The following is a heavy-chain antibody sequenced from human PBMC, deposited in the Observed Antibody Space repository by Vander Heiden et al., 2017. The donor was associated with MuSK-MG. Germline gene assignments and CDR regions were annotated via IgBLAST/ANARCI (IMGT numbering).Heavy chain of an antibody. CDR3: ASGGDGDGYYNYFHY. Sequence: EVQLVESGGGLVQPGGSLRLSCAGSGFTFSRYTMNWVRQAPGKGLELVSYISSSSSTIHYADSVKGRITISRDNAKDSLYLQMNSLRAEDTAVYYCASGGDGDGYYNYFHYWGQGTLVTVSS. J-gene: IGHJ4*02. V-gene: IGHV3-48*01. CDR1: GFTFSRYT. CDR2: ISSSSSTI. D-gene: IGHD1-26*01.